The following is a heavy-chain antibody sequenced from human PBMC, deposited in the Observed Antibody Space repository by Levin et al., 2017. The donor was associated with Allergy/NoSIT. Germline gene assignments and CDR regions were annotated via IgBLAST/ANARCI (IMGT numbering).Heavy chain of an antibody. D-gene: IGHD4-11*01. Sequence: GGSLRLSCKCSGYSFTSYWIGWVRQMPGKGLEWMGIIYPGDSDTRYSPSFQGQVTISADKSISTAYLQWSSLKASDTAIYYCAKPTGWYFDYWGQGTRVTVSS. CDR2: IYPGDSDT. V-gene: IGHV5-51*01. CDR3: AKPTGWYFDY. J-gene: IGHJ4*02. CDR1: GYSFTSYW.